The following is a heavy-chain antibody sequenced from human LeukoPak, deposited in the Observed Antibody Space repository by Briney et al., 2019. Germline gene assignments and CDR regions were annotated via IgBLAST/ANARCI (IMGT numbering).Heavy chain of an antibody. CDR1: GFTFSSYA. CDR2: ISGSGGST. J-gene: IGHJ4*02. D-gene: IGHD3-3*01. V-gene: IGHV3-23*01. CDR3: AKYDFWSGSPFDY. Sequence: PGGSLGLSCAASGFTFSSYAMSWVRQAPGKGLEWVSAISGSGGSTYYADSVKGRFTISRDNSKNTLYLQMNSLRAEDTAVYYCAKYDFWSGSPFDYWGQGTLVTVSS.